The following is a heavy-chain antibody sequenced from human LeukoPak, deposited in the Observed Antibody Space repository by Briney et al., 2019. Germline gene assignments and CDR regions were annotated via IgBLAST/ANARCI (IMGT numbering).Heavy chain of an antibody. CDR3: ARHPGIRHSGSYVDY. J-gene: IGHJ4*02. Sequence: PSETLSLTCTVSGGSISGGRYYLAWIRQPPGKGLEWIASISYNGIPYYNPSLKSRVTISVDTSNNQFSLKLSSVTAADTAVYYCARHPGIRHSGSYVDYWGQGTLVTVSS. CDR2: ISYNGIP. D-gene: IGHD1-26*01. V-gene: IGHV4-39*01. CDR1: GGSISGGRYY.